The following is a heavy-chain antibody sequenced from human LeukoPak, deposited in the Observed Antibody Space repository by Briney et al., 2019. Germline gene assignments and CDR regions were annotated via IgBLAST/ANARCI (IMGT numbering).Heavy chain of an antibody. CDR1: GFTFSDYY. CDR3: ARSIVGAPMFDY. D-gene: IGHD1-26*01. CDR2: ISSSSSTI. V-gene: IGHV3-11*01. Sequence: AGSLRLSCAASGFTFSDYYMSWISQAPGKGLGWVSYISSSSSTIYYADSVKGRFIISRDNAKNSLYLQMNSLRAEDTAVYYCARSIVGAPMFDYWGQGTLVTVSS. J-gene: IGHJ4*02.